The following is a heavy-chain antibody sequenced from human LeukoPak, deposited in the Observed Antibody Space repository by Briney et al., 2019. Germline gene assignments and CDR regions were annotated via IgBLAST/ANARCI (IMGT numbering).Heavy chain of an antibody. CDR1: GGSISSSSYY. Sequence: PSETLSLTCTVSGGSISSSSYYWGWIRQPPGKGLEWIVSIYYSGSTYYNPSLKSRVTISVDTSKNQLSLKLSSVTAADTAVYYCASRYYDSSGLDYWGQGTLVTVSS. CDR3: ASRYYDSSGLDY. D-gene: IGHD3-22*01. CDR2: IYYSGST. J-gene: IGHJ4*02. V-gene: IGHV4-39*01.